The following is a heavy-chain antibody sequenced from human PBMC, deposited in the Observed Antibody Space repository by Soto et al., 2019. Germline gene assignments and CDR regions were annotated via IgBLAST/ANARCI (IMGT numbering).Heavy chain of an antibody. J-gene: IGHJ4*02. CDR2: IYYSGST. CDR1: GGSVSSGSYY. V-gene: IGHV4-61*01. Sequence: LSLTCTVSGGSVSSGSYYWSWIRQPPGKGLEWIGYIYYSGSTNYNPSLKSRVTISVDTSKNQFSLKLSSVTAADTAVYYCARGGSGAAAGTFVNYWGQGTLVTVSS. CDR3: ARGGSGAAAGTFVNY. D-gene: IGHD6-13*01.